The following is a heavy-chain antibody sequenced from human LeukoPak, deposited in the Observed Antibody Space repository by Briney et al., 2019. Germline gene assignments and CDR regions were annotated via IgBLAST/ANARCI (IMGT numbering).Heavy chain of an antibody. D-gene: IGHD4-23*01. J-gene: IGHJ4*02. V-gene: IGHV4-38-2*02. CDR2: IYHSGST. Sequence: PSETLSLTCTVSGGSISNYYWGWIRQPPGKGLEWIGSIYHSGSTYYNPSLKSRVTISVDTSKNQFSLKLSSVTAADTAVYYCARVDLAVYGGNPTPKRDYWGQGTLVTVSS. CDR3: ARVDLAVYGGNPTPKRDY. CDR1: GGSISNYY.